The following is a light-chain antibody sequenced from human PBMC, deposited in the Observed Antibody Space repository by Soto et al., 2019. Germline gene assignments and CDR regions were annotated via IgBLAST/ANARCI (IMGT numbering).Light chain of an antibody. J-gene: IGLJ1*01. V-gene: IGLV2-14*01. CDR3: SSYTRSSTLV. Sequence: QSALTQPASVSGSPGQSITISCTGTSSDVGGYNYVSWYQQHPGKAPKLMIYEVSNRPSGVSNRFSGPKSGNTASLTISGPQAEDEADYYCSSYTRSSTLVFGTGTKLTVL. CDR2: EVS. CDR1: SSDVGGYNY.